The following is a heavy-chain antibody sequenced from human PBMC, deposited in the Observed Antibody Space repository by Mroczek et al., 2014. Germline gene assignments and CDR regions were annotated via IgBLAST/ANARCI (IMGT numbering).Heavy chain of an antibody. D-gene: IGHD6-13*01. V-gene: IGHV4-31*03. J-gene: IGHJ4*02. CDR1: GGSISSGGYY. CDR3: ARGGRRGYSSSGGLLVDY. Sequence: QVQLVESGPGLVKPSQTLSLTCTVSGGSISSGGYYWSWIRQHPGKGLEWIGYIYYSGSTYYNPSLKSRVTISVDTSKNQFSLKLSSVTAADTAVYYCARGGRRGYSSSGGLLVDYWGQGTLVTVSS. CDR2: IYYSGST.